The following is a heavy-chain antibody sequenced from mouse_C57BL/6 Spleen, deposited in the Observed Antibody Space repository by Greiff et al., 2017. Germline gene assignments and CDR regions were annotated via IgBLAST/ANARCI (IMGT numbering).Heavy chain of an antibody. V-gene: IGHV1-64*01. CDR1: GYTFTSYW. J-gene: IGHJ3*01. CDR3: ARYDYDGAWFAY. Sequence: QVQLQQPGAELVKPGASVKLSCKASGYTFTSYWMHWVKQRPGQGLEWIGMIHPKSGSTNYNEKFKSKATLTVDKSSSTAYMQLSSLTSEDSAVYYCARYDYDGAWFAYWGQGTLVTVSA. D-gene: IGHD2-4*01. CDR2: IHPKSGST.